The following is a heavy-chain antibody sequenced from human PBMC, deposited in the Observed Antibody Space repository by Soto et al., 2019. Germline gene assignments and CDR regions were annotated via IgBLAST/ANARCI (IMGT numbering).Heavy chain of an antibody. CDR1: GGTFSSYT. CDR3: ARVKQHLVPGGYYGMDV. Sequence: QVQLVQSGAEVKKPGSSVKVSCKASGGTFSSYTISWVRQAPGQGLEWMGRIIPTLGIANYAQKFQGRVTITADKSTSTAYMELSSLRSEDTAVYYCARVKQHLVPGGYYGMDVWGQGTTVTVSS. CDR2: IIPTLGIA. V-gene: IGHV1-69*02. D-gene: IGHD6-13*01. J-gene: IGHJ6*02.